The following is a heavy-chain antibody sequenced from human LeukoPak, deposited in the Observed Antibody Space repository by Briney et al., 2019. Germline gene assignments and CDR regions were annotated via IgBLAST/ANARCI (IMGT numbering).Heavy chain of an antibody. V-gene: IGHV3-23*01. CDR2: ISGSGGST. J-gene: IGHJ5*02. Sequence: GRSLRLSCAASAFTFSNYAMNWVRQAPGKGLEWVSTISGSGGSTYYADSVKGRFTISRDNSKNTLYLQMNSLRADDTAVYYCSKGVAVSGPWFDPWGQGTLVIVSS. CDR3: SKGVAVSGPWFDP. CDR1: AFTFSNYA. D-gene: IGHD2-15*01.